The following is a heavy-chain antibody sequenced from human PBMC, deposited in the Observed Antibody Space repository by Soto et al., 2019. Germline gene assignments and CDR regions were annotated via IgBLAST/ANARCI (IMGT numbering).Heavy chain of an antibody. CDR2: IWYDGSNK. V-gene: IGHV3-33*01. Sequence: LXLSCAASGFTCSSYGMHWVRQAPGKGLEWVAVIWYDGSNKYYADSVKGRFTISRDNSKNTLYLQMNSLRAEDTAVYYCAREARCSSTSCYIGYWGQGTLDSVSS. J-gene: IGHJ4*02. CDR1: GFTCSSYG. D-gene: IGHD2-2*02. CDR3: AREARCSSTSCYIGY.